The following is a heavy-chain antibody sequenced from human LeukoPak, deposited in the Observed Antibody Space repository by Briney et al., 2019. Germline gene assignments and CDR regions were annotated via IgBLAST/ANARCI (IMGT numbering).Heavy chain of an antibody. CDR3: ARHVRAVGATTSYTFFDY. CDR1: GGSISSSSYY. D-gene: IGHD1-26*01. V-gene: IGHV4-39*01. CDR2: IYYSGST. J-gene: IGHJ4*02. Sequence: PSETLSLTCAVSGGSISSSSYYWGWIRQPPGKGLEWIGSIYYSGSTYYNPSLKSRVTISVDTSKNQFSLILSSVTAADTAVYYCARHVRAVGATTSYTFFDYWGQGTLVTVSS.